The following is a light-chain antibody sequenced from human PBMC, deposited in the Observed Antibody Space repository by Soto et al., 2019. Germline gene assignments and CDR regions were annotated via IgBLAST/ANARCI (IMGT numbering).Light chain of an antibody. Sequence: DIQMTQSPSSLSASVGDRVTITCQASQDISNCLTWYQQKPGKAPKLLIYAASKLQTGVPSRFSGSGSGTEFTLTISSLQPEDFATYYCQQYYSFPLTFGEGTKVDIK. J-gene: IGKJ4*01. CDR2: AAS. V-gene: IGKV1-33*01. CDR1: QDISNC. CDR3: QQYYSFPLT.